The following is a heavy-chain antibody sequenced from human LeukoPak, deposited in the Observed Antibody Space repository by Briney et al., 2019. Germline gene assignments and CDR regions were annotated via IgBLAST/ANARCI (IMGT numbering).Heavy chain of an antibody. J-gene: IGHJ4*02. CDR2: ITGSGGNT. D-gene: IGHD3-9*01. CDR3: AKWGDYDVLTGYYVSDY. V-gene: IGHV3-23*01. CDR1: GFTFSNYA. Sequence: GASLRLSCAASGFTFSNYAMSWVRQAPGKGLEWVSAITGSGGNTYYADSVKGRFTISRDNAKNTVFLQMNSLRAEDTAVYYCAKWGDYDVLTGYYVSDYWGQGTLVTVSS.